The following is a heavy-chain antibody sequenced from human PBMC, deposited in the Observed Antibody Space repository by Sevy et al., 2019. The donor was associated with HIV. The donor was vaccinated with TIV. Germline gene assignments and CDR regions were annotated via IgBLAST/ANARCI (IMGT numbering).Heavy chain of an antibody. CDR1: GLTFSSYW. CDR3: ATILPAGVPAEYFQH. V-gene: IGHV3-7*01. CDR2: INQGGSQE. D-gene: IGHD2-2*01. J-gene: IGHJ1*01. Sequence: GGSLRLSCAASGLTFSSYWMTWVRQAPGKGLEWVANINQGGSQEYYVDSVKGRFTISRDNAKNSLYLQINSLRAEDTAVYYCATILPAGVPAEYFQHWGQGTMVTVSS.